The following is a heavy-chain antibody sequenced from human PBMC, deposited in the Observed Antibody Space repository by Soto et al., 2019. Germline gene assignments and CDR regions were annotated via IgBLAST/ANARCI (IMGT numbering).Heavy chain of an antibody. CDR3: ARGRYGDY. V-gene: IGHV1-18*01. D-gene: IGHD1-1*01. Sequence: QVHLVQSGAEVKKPGASVKVSGKGSGYAFTTYGITWVRQAPGQGLEWMGWISAHNGNTNYAQKLQGRVTVTRDTSTSTAYMELRSLRSDDTAVYYCARGRYGDYWGQGDLVTVSS. J-gene: IGHJ4*02. CDR2: ISAHNGNT. CDR1: GYAFTTYG.